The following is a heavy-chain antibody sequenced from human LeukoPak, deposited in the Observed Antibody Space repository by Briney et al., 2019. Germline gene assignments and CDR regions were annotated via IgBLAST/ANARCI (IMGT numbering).Heavy chain of an antibody. CDR1: GVSISSSSYY. D-gene: IGHD2-2*01. CDR3: ARSKAHLSTSWYGTWFDP. V-gene: IGHV4-39*07. Sequence: SGTLSLTCTVSGVSISSSSYYWGWIRQPPGKGLEWIGSIYYSGSTYYNPSLKSRVTISVDTSKNQFSLKLSSVTAADTAVYYCARSKAHLSTSWYGTWFDPWGQGTLVTVSS. J-gene: IGHJ5*02. CDR2: IYYSGST.